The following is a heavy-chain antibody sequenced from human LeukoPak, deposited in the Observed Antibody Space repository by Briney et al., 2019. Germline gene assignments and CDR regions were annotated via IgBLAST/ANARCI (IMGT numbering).Heavy chain of an antibody. V-gene: IGHV3-7*01. CDR2: IKEDGSEK. CDR1: GFTFSSYW. J-gene: IGHJ4*02. CDR3: AGDRTGNDY. Sequence: GGSLRLSCAASGFTFSSYWMSWIRQAPGKGLEWVANIKEDGSEKYYVDSVRGRFTISRDNAKDSLSLQMNSLRAEDTAVYYCAGDRTGNDYWGQGALVTVSS. D-gene: IGHD1-1*01.